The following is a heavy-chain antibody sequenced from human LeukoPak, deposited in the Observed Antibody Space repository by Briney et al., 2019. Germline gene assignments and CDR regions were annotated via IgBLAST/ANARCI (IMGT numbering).Heavy chain of an antibody. V-gene: IGHV1-2*02. CDR3: ARGIAARPGYYYYYMDV. Sequence: ASVKVSCKASGYTFTSYAMNWVRQAPGQGLEWMGWINPNSGGTNYAQKFQGRVTMTRDTSISTAYMELSRLRSDDTAVYYCARGIAARPGYYYYYMDVWGKGTTVTVSS. D-gene: IGHD6-6*01. CDR1: GYTFTSYA. J-gene: IGHJ6*03. CDR2: INPNSGGT.